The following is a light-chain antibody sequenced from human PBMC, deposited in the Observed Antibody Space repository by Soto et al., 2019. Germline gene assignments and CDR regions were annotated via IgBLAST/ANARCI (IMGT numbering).Light chain of an antibody. Sequence: DIQITQSPSSLSASVGDRVTITCRASQSISSEVNGYQQKPGKAPKLLIYAASSLQSGVPSRFSGSGSGTDVTLTISSLQPEDGANSYCQQSDSTPRTFGQGNKVELK. J-gene: IGKJ1*01. CDR1: QSISSE. CDR2: AAS. V-gene: IGKV1-39*01. CDR3: QQSDSTPRT.